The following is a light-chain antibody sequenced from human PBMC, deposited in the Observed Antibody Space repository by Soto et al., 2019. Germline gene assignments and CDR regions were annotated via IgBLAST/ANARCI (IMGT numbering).Light chain of an antibody. CDR2: RTT. J-gene: IGLJ2*01. Sequence: QAVVTQEPSLTVSPGGTVTLTCASSTGAVTSDHHPNGFQQKPGQAPMPLIYRTTNKHSWTPARFSGSLLGGKAALTLSGAQSEDEADYYCLLYSGGVHIFGGGTKVTVL. CDR1: TGAVTSDHH. CDR3: LLYSGGVHI. V-gene: IGLV7-43*01.